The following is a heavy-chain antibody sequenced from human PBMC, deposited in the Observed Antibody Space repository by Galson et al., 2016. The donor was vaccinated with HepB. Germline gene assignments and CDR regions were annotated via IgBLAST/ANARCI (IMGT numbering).Heavy chain of an antibody. CDR2: IGTAGDT. CDR1: GLTFSRCD. CDR3: ARGKFDCSGGTCHYYGMDV. J-gene: IGHJ6*04. V-gene: IGHV3-13*01. Sequence: SLRLSCAASGLTFSRCDMHWVRQATGKGLEWVSAIGTAGDTYYPGSVRGRFTISRENSKNSVYLQMNSLTAGDTAVYYCARGKFDCSGGTCHYYGMDVWGKGTTVTVSS. D-gene: IGHD2-15*01.